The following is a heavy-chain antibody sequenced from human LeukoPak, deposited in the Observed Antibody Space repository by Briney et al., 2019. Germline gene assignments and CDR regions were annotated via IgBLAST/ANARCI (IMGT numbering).Heavy chain of an antibody. Sequence: GGSLRLSCAASGFSLSSYAMHWVRQAPGKGLEWVAIISYDGSKKYYADSVKGRFTISRDNSKNTLYLQMNSLRAEDTAVYYCARGGYCSGGSCYSQCDYWGQGTLVTVSS. CDR3: ARGGYCSGGSCYSQCDY. CDR2: ISYDGSKK. CDR1: GFSLSSYA. V-gene: IGHV3-30*04. J-gene: IGHJ4*02. D-gene: IGHD2-15*01.